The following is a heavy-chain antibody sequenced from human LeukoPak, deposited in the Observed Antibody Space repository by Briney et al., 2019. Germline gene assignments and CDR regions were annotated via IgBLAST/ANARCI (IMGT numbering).Heavy chain of an antibody. J-gene: IGHJ5*02. V-gene: IGHV3-74*01. Sequence: PGGSLRLSCAASGFTFSSYWMHWVRQAPGKGLVWVSRINSDGSTTNYADSVKGRFTISRDNAENTMYLQMNSLRVEDTAVYYCTRRVSATRWFDPWGRGALVTVSS. CDR3: TRRVSATRWFDP. D-gene: IGHD2-15*01. CDR1: GFTFSSYW. CDR2: INSDGSTT.